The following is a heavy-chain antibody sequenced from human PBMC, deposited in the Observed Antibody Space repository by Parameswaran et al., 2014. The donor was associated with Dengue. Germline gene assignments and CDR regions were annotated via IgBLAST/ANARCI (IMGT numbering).Heavy chain of an antibody. CDR3: ARSLPRYYDSSGYYGMDV. D-gene: IGHD3-22*01. V-gene: IGHV4-61*02. J-gene: IGHJ6*02. Sequence: RWIRQPPGKGLEWIGRIYTSGSTNYNPSLKSRVTISVDTSKNQFSLKLSSVTAADTAVYYCARSLPRYYDSSGYYGMDVWGQGTTVTVSS. CDR2: IYTSGST.